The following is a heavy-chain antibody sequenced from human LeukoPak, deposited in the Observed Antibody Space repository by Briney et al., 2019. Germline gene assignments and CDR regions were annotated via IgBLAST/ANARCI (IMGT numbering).Heavy chain of an antibody. J-gene: IGHJ5*02. CDR2: IYYSGNT. Sequence: PSETLSLTCSVSGVTTSGSSYHWGWIRQPPGKGLEWIGSIYYSGNTYYSPSLKSRVTVSVDTTKNLFSLKMTSVTAADTAVYYCARHYGPWGQGTLVTVSS. D-gene: IGHD3-10*01. CDR3: ARHYGP. V-gene: IGHV4-39*01. CDR1: GVTTSGSSYH.